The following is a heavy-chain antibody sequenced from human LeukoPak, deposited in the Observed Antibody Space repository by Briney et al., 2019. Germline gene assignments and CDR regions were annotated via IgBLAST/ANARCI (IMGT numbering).Heavy chain of an antibody. J-gene: IGHJ4*02. Sequence: EASVKVSCKASGYTFTSYGIGWVRQAPGQGLEWMGWISGYNSNTNYAQRLQGRVTMTTDTSTSTANMELRSLRSDDTAVYYCARVRYYYDNNGYSELDYWGQGTLVTVSS. V-gene: IGHV1-18*01. CDR1: GYTFTSYG. CDR2: ISGYNSNT. D-gene: IGHD3-22*01. CDR3: ARVRYYYDNNGYSELDY.